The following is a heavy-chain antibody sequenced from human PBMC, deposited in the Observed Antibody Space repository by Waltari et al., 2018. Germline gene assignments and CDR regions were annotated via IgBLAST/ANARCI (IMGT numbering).Heavy chain of an antibody. D-gene: IGHD3-10*01. V-gene: IGHV4-34*01. CDR1: GGSFSGYY. CDR3: ARGASMVRGVNDY. J-gene: IGHJ4*02. Sequence: QVQLQQWGAGLLKPSETLSLTCAVYGGSFSGYYWSWIRQPPGKGLEWIGEINHSGSTNYNPSLKSRVTISVDTSKNQFSLKLSSVTAADTAVYYCARGASMVRGVNDYWGQGTLVTVSS. CDR2: INHSGST.